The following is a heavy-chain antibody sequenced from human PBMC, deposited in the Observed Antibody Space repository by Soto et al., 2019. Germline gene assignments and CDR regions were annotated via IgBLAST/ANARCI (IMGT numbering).Heavy chain of an antibody. J-gene: IGHJ1*01. CDR2: ISGDGGST. V-gene: IGHV3-43*02. D-gene: IGHD2-21*02. CDR1: GFTFDDYA. CDR3: AKGPYCGGDCYYQYFQH. Sequence: GESLKISCAASGFTFDDYAMHWVRQAPGKGLEWVSLISGDGGSTYYADSVKGRFTISRDNSKNSLYLQMNSLRTEDTALYYCAKGPYCGGDCYYQYFQHWGQGTLVTVSS.